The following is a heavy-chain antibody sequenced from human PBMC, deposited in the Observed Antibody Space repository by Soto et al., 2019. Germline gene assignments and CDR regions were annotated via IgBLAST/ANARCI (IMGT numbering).Heavy chain of an antibody. CDR1: GFTFSSYW. V-gene: IGHV3-7*03. D-gene: IGHD3-10*01. CDR3: AREVRGGAFDI. CDR2: IKQDGSEK. J-gene: IGHJ3*02. Sequence: PGGSLRLSCAASGFTFSSYWMSWVRQAPGKGLEWVANIKQDGSEKYYVDSVKGRFTIPRDNAKNSLYLQMNSLRAEDTAVCYCAREVRGGAFDIWGQGTMVTVSS.